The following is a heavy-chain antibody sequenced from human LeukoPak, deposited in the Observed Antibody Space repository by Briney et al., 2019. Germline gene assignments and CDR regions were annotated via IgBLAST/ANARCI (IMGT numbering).Heavy chain of an antibody. Sequence: GGSLRLSCAASGFTFGDHYMDWVRQAPGKGLEWVGRIRSKPNNYTTEYAASVKGRFIISRDDSKNSLYLQMKSLKTEDTAVYYCVRTRGFSYGYYFDYWGQGTLVIVSS. J-gene: IGHJ4*02. CDR2: IRSKPNNYTT. D-gene: IGHD5-18*01. V-gene: IGHV3-72*01. CDR1: GFTFGDHY. CDR3: VRTRGFSYGYYFDY.